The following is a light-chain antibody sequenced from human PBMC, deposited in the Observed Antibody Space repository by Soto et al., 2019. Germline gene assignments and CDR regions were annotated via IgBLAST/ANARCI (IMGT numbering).Light chain of an antibody. CDR1: QAVSTW. V-gene: IGKV1-12*01. CDR3: QQSNSFPRT. J-gene: IGKJ4*01. CDR2: AAS. Sequence: DIQMTQSPSFVSASVGDRDTITCRASQAVSTWLAWYQQKPGDAPKLLIYAASTLQSGVPSRFSGSGSGTDFTLTIRSLQPEDFATYYCQQSNSFPRTFGGGTKVEIK.